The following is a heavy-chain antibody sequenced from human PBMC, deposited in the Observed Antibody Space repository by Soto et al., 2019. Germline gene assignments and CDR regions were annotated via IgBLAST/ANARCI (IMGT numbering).Heavy chain of an antibody. CDR2: IYYSGST. Sequence: PSETLSLTCTVSGGSISSGDYFWSWIRQPPGKGLEWIGYIYYSGSTYYDPSLKSRVTISVDTSKNQFSLKLSSVTAADTVLYYCARGPTYQTYKDNRSAHQFDYWGQGTLVTVSS. CDR3: ARGPTYQTYKDNRSAHQFDY. D-gene: IGHD2-15*01. J-gene: IGHJ4*02. CDR1: GGSISSGDYF. V-gene: IGHV4-30-4*01.